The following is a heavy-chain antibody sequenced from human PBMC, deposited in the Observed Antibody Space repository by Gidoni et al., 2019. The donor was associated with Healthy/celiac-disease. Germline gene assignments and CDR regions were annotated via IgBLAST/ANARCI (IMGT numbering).Heavy chain of an antibody. CDR3: AREGYSYGKYNWFDP. V-gene: IGHV1-69*01. Sequence: HVQLVQPGAAVKTPGSSAPHVSCKASGGTSSSYAISWVRQAPGQVLEWMGGIIPSFGTANYAQKFQGRVTITADESTSTAYMELSSLRSEDTAVYYCAREGYSYGKYNWFDPWGQGTLVTVSS. CDR1: GGTSSSYA. J-gene: IGHJ5*02. CDR2: IIPSFGTA. D-gene: IGHD5-18*01.